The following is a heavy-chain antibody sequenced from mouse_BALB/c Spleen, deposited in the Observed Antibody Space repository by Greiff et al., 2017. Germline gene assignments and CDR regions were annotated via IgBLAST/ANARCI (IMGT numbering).Heavy chain of an antibody. D-gene: IGHD1-2*01. V-gene: IGHV14-4*02. CDR3: AITTASYYAMDY. CDR1: GFNIKDYY. CDR2: IDPENGDT. J-gene: IGHJ4*01. Sequence: VQLQQSGAELVRSGASVKLSCTASGFNIKDYYMHWVKQRPEQGLEWIGWIDPENGDTEYAPKFKGKATLTVDKSSSTAYMELRSLTSEDTAVYYCAITTASYYAMDYWGQGTSVTVSS.